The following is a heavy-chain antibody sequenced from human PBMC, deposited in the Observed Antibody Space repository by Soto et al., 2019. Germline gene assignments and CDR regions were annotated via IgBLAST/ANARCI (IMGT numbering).Heavy chain of an antibody. CDR1: GYTFTSYG. J-gene: IGHJ3*02. CDR2: ISAYNGNT. D-gene: IGHD3-22*01. Sequence: QVQLVQSGAEVKKPGASVKVSCKASGYTFTSYGISWVRQAPGQGLEWMGWISAYNGNTNYAQKLQGRVTTTTDTSTSTADMELRSLRSDDTAVYYCARDQYDYESSGYDPRDAFYIWGQGTMVTVSS. CDR3: ARDQYDYESSGYDPRDAFYI. V-gene: IGHV1-18*01.